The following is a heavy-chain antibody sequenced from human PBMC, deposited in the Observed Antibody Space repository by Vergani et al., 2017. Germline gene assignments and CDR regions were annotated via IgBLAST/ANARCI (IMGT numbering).Heavy chain of an antibody. CDR3: ARGDMGAGYSSGWRAAFDY. Sequence: QVQLQQWGAGLLKPSETLSLTCAVYGRSFSGYYWSWIRQPPGKGLEWIGEINHSGSTNYNPSLKSRVTISVDTSKNQFSLKLSFVTAADTAVYYCARGDMGAGYSSGWRAAFDYWGQGTLVTVSS. D-gene: IGHD6-19*01. V-gene: IGHV4-34*01. CDR2: INHSGST. J-gene: IGHJ4*02. CDR1: GRSFSGYY.